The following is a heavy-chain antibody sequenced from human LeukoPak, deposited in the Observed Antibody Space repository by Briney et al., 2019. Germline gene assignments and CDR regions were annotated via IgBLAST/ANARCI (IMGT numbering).Heavy chain of an antibody. CDR2: ISSSSSTI. CDR1: GFTFSSYS. Sequence: GSLRLSCAASGFTFSSYSMNWVRQAPGKGLEWVSYISSSSSTIYYADSVKGRFTISRDNAKNSLYLQMNSLRAEDTAVYYCARDSNFLDVWGKGTTVTVSS. D-gene: IGHD3-3*01. V-gene: IGHV3-48*01. CDR3: ARDSNFLDV. J-gene: IGHJ6*04.